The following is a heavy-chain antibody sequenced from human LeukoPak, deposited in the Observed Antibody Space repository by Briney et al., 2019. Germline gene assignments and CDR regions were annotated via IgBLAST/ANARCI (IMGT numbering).Heavy chain of an antibody. Sequence: GGSLRLSCAASGFTVSSNYMSWVRQAPGKGLEWVSVIYSGGSTYYADSVKGRFTISRDNSKNTLYLRMNSLRAEDTAVYYCARDLRYCSGGSCYYWGQGTLVTVSS. D-gene: IGHD2-15*01. J-gene: IGHJ4*02. CDR3: ARDLRYCSGGSCYY. CDR2: IYSGGST. CDR1: GFTVSSNY. V-gene: IGHV3-66*01.